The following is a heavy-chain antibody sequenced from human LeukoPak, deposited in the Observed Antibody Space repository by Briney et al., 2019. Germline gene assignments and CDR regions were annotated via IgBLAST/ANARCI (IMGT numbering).Heavy chain of an antibody. CDR3: ARGSASNWPVDY. CDR2: IVPVFGTA. J-gene: IGHJ4*02. V-gene: IGHV1-69*13. D-gene: IGHD6-13*01. Sequence: SVKVSCKSSGGSFSSYAISWVRQAPGQGFEWMGGIVPVFGTAKYAQSFQGRLTITADDSTKTAYMELSNLTSDDTAVYYCARGSASNWPVDYWGQGTLVIVSS. CDR1: GGSFSSYA.